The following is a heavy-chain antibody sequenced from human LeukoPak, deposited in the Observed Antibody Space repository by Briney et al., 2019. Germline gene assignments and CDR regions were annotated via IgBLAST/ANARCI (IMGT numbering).Heavy chain of an antibody. D-gene: IGHD1-26*01. Sequence: GGSLRLSCAASGFTFSSYEMNWVRQAPGKGLEWVSYISSSGSTIYYADSVKGRFTISRDNAKNSLYLQMNSLRAEDTAVYYCAKDSSGSYFGHAFDIWGQGTMVTVSS. V-gene: IGHV3-48*03. J-gene: IGHJ3*02. CDR1: GFTFSSYE. CDR3: AKDSSGSYFGHAFDI. CDR2: ISSSGSTI.